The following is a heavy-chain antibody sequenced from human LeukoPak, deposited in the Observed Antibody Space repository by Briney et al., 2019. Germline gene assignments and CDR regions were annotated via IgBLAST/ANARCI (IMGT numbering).Heavy chain of an antibody. Sequence: GGSLRLSCAASGFTFDDYGMSWVRQAPRKGLEWVSGINWNGGSTGYADSVKGRFTISRDNAKNSLYLQMNSLRAEDTALYYCARGGPGIAAADPNFDYWGQGTLVTVSS. D-gene: IGHD6-13*01. J-gene: IGHJ4*02. CDR1: GFTFDDYG. V-gene: IGHV3-20*04. CDR2: INWNGGST. CDR3: ARGGPGIAAADPNFDY.